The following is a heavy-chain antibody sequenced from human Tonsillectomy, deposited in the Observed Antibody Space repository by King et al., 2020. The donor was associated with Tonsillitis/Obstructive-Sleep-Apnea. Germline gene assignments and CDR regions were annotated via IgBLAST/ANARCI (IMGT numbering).Heavy chain of an antibody. CDR1: GYTLTELS. CDR2: FDPEDGET. V-gene: IGHV1-24*01. CDR3: ATNRGLDILTGYVGYWFDP. Sequence: VQLVQSGAEVKKPGASVKVSCKVSGYTLTELSMHWVRQAPGKGLEWMGGFDPEDGETIYAQKFQGRVTMTEDTSTDTAYMELSSLRSEDTAVYYCATNRGLDILTGYVGYWFDPWGQGTLVTVSS. J-gene: IGHJ5*02. D-gene: IGHD3-9*01.